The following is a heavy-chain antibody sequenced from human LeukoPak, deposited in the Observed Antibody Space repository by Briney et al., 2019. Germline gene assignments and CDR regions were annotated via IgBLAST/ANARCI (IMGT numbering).Heavy chain of an antibody. J-gene: IGHJ4*02. CDR1: GFTFSDYY. Sequence: KSGGSLRLSCAASGFTFSDYYMSWIRQAPGKGLEWVSADSMKGRFTISRDNAKRSLYLQMNSLRAEDTAVYYRARGAFGQFHWGQGTLVTVSS. V-gene: IGHV3-11*01. CDR3: ARGAFGQFH. D-gene: IGHD3-10*01.